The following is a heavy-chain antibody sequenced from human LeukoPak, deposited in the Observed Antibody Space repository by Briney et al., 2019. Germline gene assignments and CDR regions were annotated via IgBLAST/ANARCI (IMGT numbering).Heavy chain of an antibody. CDR1: GGSISSYY. V-gene: IGHV4-59*01. CDR3: ARGGVGATVFDY. Sequence: PSETLSLTCTVSGGSISSYYWSWIRQPPGKGLEWIGYIYYSGSTNYNPSLKSRVTISVDTSKNQFSLKLSSVTAADTAVYYCARGGVGATVFDYWGQGTLVTVSP. J-gene: IGHJ4*02. CDR2: IYYSGST. D-gene: IGHD1-26*01.